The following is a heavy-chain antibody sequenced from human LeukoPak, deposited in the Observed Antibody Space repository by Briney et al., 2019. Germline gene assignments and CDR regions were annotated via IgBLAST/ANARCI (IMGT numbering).Heavy chain of an antibody. CDR2: ISSSSRYI. V-gene: IGHV3-21*01. D-gene: IGHD2-2*01. CDR1: GFTFSSYS. J-gene: IGHJ4*02. CDR3: ARARYCSSTNCYEHDF. Sequence: TGGSLRLSCAASGFTFSSYSMNWVRQAPGKGLEWVSSISSSSRYIYYADSVKGRFTISRDNAKNSLYLQMNSLRAEDTGVYYCARARYCSSTNCYEHDFWGQGTLVTVSS.